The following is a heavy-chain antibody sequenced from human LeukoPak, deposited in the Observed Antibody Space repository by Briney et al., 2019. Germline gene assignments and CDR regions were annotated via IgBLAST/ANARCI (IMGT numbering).Heavy chain of an antibody. D-gene: IGHD2-8*01. Sequence: GGSLRLSCVASGFTFSDSYMSWIRQAPGKGLEWVSYISGSSSDTTYADSVKGRFTISRDNAKNSLYLQMNSLRVEDTAVYYCAREDTGVAFDIWGQGTTVTV. CDR3: AREDTGVAFDI. J-gene: IGHJ3*02. CDR2: ISGSSSDT. V-gene: IGHV3-11*06. CDR1: GFTFSDSY.